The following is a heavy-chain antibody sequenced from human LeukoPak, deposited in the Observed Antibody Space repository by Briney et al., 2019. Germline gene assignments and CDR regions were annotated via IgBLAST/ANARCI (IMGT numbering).Heavy chain of an antibody. CDR3: ARDDVAWNDVHWFDP. CDR2: ISSTGSSI. J-gene: IGHJ5*02. D-gene: IGHD1-1*01. V-gene: IGHV3-21*01. CDR1: GFTFSYYT. Sequence: GGSLRLSCAASGFTFSYYTMSWVRQAPGKGLEWVSSISSTGSSIYYAGSVKGRFTISRDNAKNSLYLQMSSLRVEDTAVYYCARDDVAWNDVHWFDPWGQGTLVTVSS.